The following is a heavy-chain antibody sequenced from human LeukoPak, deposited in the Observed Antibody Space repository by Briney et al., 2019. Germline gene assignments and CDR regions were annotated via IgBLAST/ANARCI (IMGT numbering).Heavy chain of an antibody. CDR2: IYSGGST. CDR1: GFTVSSNY. J-gene: IGHJ6*02. CDR3: AXDPYSSGWSPYYYYGMDV. V-gene: IGHV3-66*01. Sequence: GGSLRLSCAASGFTVSSNYMSWVRQAPGKGLEWVSVIYSGGSTYYADSVKGRFTISRDNSKNTLYLQMNSLRAEDTAVYYCAXDPYSSGWSPYYYYGMDVWGQGTTVTVSS. D-gene: IGHD6-19*01.